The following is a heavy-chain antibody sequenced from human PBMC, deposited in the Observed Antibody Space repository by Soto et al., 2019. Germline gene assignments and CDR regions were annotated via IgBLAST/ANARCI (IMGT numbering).Heavy chain of an antibody. CDR3: ARVQYQLLEGWFDY. CDR2: INAGNGNT. J-gene: IGHJ4*02. V-gene: IGHV1-3*01. Sequence: ASVKVSCKASGYTFTSYAMHWVRQAPGQRLEWMGWINAGNGNTKYSQKFQGRVTITRDTSASTAYMELSNLRSEDTAVYYCARVQYQLLEGWFDYWGQGTLVTVSS. D-gene: IGHD2-2*01. CDR1: GYTFTSYA.